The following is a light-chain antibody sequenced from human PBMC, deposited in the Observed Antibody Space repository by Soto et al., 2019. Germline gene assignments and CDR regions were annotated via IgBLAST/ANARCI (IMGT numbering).Light chain of an antibody. V-gene: IGKV3-15*01. CDR3: QRFNRWPLA. J-gene: IGKJ4*01. Sequence: EIVLTHSPAALSVSPGERATLSCWASQSVGSTLNWYQQKPGQAPRLLIYDTYIRATGIPARFSGSGSGTEFTLTIASLQSEDFGVYYCQRFNRWPLAFGGGTKVHIK. CDR1: QSVGST. CDR2: DTY.